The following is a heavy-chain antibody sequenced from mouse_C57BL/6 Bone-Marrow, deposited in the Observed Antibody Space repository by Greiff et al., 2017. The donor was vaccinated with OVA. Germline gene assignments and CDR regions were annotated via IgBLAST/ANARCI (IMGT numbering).Heavy chain of an antibody. V-gene: IGHV2-5*01. D-gene: IGHD1-1*01. CDR3: AKKGYYYGSSSWFAY. CDR1: GFSLTSYG. J-gene: IGHJ3*01. Sequence: VKLVESGPGLVQPSQSLSITCTVSGFSLTSYGVHWVRQSPGKGLEWLGVIWRGGSTDYNAAFMSRLSITKDNSKSQVCFKMNSLQADDTAIYYCAKKGYYYGSSSWFAYWGQGTLVTVSA. CDR2: IWRGGST.